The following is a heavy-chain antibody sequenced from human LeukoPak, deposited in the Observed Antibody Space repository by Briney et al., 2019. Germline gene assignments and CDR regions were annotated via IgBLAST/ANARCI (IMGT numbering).Heavy chain of an antibody. J-gene: IGHJ3*02. CDR1: GGSISSGSHY. CDR3: ARHFRGELLALDI. Sequence: PSETLSLTCTVPGGSISSGSHYWGWIRQPPGKGLEWIGSIYDSESTYYNPSLKSRVTISIDTSENQYSLKMNSVTAPDTAVYYCARHFRGELLALDIWGQGTMVTVSS. V-gene: IGHV4-39*01. CDR2: IYDSEST. D-gene: IGHD1-26*01.